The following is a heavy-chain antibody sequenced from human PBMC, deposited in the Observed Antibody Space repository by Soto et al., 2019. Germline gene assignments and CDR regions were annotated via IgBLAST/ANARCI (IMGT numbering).Heavy chain of an antibody. D-gene: IGHD2-15*01. J-gene: IGHJ3*02. Sequence: GASVKVSCKASGYTFTGYYMHWVRQAPGQGLEWVGWINPNSGGTNYAQKFQGWVTMTRDTSISTAYMELSRLRSDDTAVYYCARAAVADAFDIWGQGTMVTVSS. CDR3: ARAAVADAFDI. CDR1: GYTFTGYY. CDR2: INPNSGGT. V-gene: IGHV1-2*04.